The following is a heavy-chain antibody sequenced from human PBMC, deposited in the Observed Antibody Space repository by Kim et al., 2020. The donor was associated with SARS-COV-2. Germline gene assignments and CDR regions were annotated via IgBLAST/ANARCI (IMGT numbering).Heavy chain of an antibody. J-gene: IGHJ4*02. CDR2: INPNSGGT. D-gene: IGHD3-22*01. Sequence: ASVKVSCKASGYTFTGYYMHWVRQAPGQGLEWMGWINPNSGGTNYAQKFQGRVTMTRDTSISTAYMELSRLRSDDTAVYYCAADSSGYYYVSYWGQGTLVTVSS. CDR1: GYTFTGYY. V-gene: IGHV1-2*02. CDR3: AADSSGYYYVSY.